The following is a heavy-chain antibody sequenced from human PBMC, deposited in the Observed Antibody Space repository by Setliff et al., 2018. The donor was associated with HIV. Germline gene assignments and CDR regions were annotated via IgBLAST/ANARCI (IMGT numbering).Heavy chain of an antibody. V-gene: IGHV3-7*01. Sequence: GESPKISCAAFGFSFSKYSMSWVRQAPGKGLEWVANIKEDGSATYYVESVRGRFTISRDNPNNLLYLQMDSLRGEDTAVYYCAREGVHHNFWSGYTYYYGLDVWGQGTTVTVSS. J-gene: IGHJ3*01. CDR3: AREGVHHNFWSGYTYYYGLDV. D-gene: IGHD3-3*01. CDR1: GFSFSKYS. CDR2: IKEDGSAT.